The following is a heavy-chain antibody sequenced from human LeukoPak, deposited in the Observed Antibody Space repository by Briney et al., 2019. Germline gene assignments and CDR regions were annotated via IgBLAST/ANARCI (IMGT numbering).Heavy chain of an antibody. CDR1: GFTFSAYA. Sequence: GGSLRLSCAASGFTFSAYAMSWVRQAPGKGLEWVSVLYSGGNTYYADSVKGRFAISRDNSKNTLYLQMNSLRAEDTAVYYCARGDRHGYGWFYFDYWGQGTLVTVSS. J-gene: IGHJ4*02. CDR2: LYSGGNT. D-gene: IGHD4-17*01. V-gene: IGHV3-53*01. CDR3: ARGDRHGYGWFYFDY.